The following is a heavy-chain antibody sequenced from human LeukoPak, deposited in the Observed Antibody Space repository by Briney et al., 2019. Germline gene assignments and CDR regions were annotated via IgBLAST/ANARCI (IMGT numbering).Heavy chain of an antibody. J-gene: IGHJ4*02. D-gene: IGHD6-13*01. CDR3: ARSLIAAAGGWFFDY. CDR2: IYTSGST. Sequence: SETLSLTCTVSGGSISSGSYYWSWIRQPAGKGLEWIGRIYTSGSTNYNPSLKSRVTISVDTSKNQFSLKLSSVTAADTAVYYCARSLIAAAGGWFFDYWGQGTLVTVSS. CDR1: GGSISSGSYY. V-gene: IGHV4-61*02.